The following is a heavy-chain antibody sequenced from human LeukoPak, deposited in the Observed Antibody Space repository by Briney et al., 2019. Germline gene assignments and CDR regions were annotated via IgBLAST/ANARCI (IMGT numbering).Heavy chain of an antibody. CDR3: ARFGRKWLRLEAVY. Sequence: PSETLSLTCAVYGGSFSGYCWSWIRQPPGKGLEWIGEINHSGSTNYNPSLKSRVTISVDTSKNQFSLKLSSVTTADTAVYYCARFGRKWLRLEAVYWGQGTLVTVSS. V-gene: IGHV4-34*01. J-gene: IGHJ4*02. D-gene: IGHD5-12*01. CDR1: GGSFSGYC. CDR2: INHSGST.